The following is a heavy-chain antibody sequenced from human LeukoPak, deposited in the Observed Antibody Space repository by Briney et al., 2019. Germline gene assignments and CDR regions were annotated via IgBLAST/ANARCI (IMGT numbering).Heavy chain of an antibody. D-gene: IGHD3-10*01. CDR2: ISSGSLYI. V-gene: IGHV3-21*01. CDR3: ASQTFDFYGSGSYSPDY. Sequence: GGSLRLSCAASGFTFSSYSMYWVRQPPGKGLEWVSSISSGSLYIYYADSVRGRFTISRDNAKSSPYLQMNSLRAEDTSVYYCASQTFDFYGSGSYSPDYWGQGTLVTVSS. J-gene: IGHJ4*02. CDR1: GFTFSSYS.